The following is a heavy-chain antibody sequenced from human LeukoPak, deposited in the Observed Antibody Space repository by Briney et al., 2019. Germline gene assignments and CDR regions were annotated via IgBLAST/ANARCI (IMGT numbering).Heavy chain of an antibody. Sequence: GGSLRLSCAASGFTFSSYGMHWVRQAPGKGLEWVAVISYDGSNKYYADSVKGRFTISRDNSKNTLYLQMNSLRAEDTAVYYCAKVGYYGSSGYYPADYWGQGTLVTVSS. CDR1: GFTFSSYG. CDR3: AKVGYYGSSGYYPADY. D-gene: IGHD3-22*01. CDR2: ISYDGSNK. J-gene: IGHJ4*02. V-gene: IGHV3-30*18.